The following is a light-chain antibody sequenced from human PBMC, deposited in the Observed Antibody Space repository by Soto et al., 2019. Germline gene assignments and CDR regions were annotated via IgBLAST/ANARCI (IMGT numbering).Light chain of an antibody. J-gene: IGLJ3*02. CDR3: CSYAGNTIYWV. CDR2: EVS. V-gene: IGLV2-23*02. Sequence: QSVLTQPASVSGSPGQSITISCSGTSSDVASYHLVSWFQQHLGKAPKLMIYEVSKRPSGVSNRFSGSKSGITASLTISGLHAEDEADYYCCSYAGNTIYWVFGVGTKVTAL. CDR1: SSDVASYHL.